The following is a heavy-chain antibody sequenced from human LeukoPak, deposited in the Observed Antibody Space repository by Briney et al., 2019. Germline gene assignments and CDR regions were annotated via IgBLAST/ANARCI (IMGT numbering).Heavy chain of an antibody. J-gene: IGHJ5*02. CDR3: ARSRSIAAWNWFDP. D-gene: IGHD6-6*01. V-gene: IGHV4-59*12. CDR2: IYYSGST. Sequence: SETLSLTCTVSGGSISIYYWSWIRQPPGKGLEWIGFIYYSGSTNYNPSLKSRVTISVDTSKNQFSLKLSSVTAADTAVYYCARSRSIAAWNWFDPWGQGTLVTVSS. CDR1: GGSISIYY.